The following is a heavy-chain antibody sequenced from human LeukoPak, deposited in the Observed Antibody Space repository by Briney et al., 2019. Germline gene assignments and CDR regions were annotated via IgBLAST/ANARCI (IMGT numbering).Heavy chain of an antibody. J-gene: IGHJ4*02. V-gene: IGHV4-59*01. CDR1: GGSISSYY. D-gene: IGHD3-9*01. CDR3: ARVRKLRYFDWSLLFDY. Sequence: SETLSLTCTVSGGSISSYYWSWIRQPPGKGLAWIGYIYYSGSTNYHPSLKSRVTISVDTSKNQFSLKLSSVTAADTAVYYCARVRKLRYFDWSLLFDYWGQGTLVTVSS. CDR2: IYYSGST.